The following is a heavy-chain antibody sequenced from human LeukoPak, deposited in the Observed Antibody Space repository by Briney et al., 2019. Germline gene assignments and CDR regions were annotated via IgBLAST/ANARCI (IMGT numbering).Heavy chain of an antibody. D-gene: IGHD4-17*01. Sequence: QLGGSLRLSSASSGFAFNVYAMHGVRQARAKGLQWSSSVNCVGDTSSYADSVKGGFTVSRDNTQGSLSPQMDSLRRADTALYYCAKDGQYGDYGGGDFFDSWGQGTLVTVSS. J-gene: IGHJ4*02. CDR2: VNCVGDTS. V-gene: IGHV3-43D*03. CDR1: GFAFNVYA. CDR3: AKDGQYGDYGGGDFFDS.